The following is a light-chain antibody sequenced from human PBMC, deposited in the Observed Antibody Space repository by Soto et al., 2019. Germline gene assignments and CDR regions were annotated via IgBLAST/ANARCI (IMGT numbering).Light chain of an antibody. J-gene: IGKJ5*01. CDR3: MQGTHWPT. V-gene: IGKV2-30*02. CDR2: KVS. CDR1: QSLLHSDGNTY. Sequence: DVVLTQSPLSLPVTLGQSASLSCRSSQSLLHSDGNTYLAWFHQRPGQSPRRLIYKVSNRESGVPDRFSGSGSCTDFTLKISRVEAEDVGLYYCMQGTHWPTFGQGTRLEIK.